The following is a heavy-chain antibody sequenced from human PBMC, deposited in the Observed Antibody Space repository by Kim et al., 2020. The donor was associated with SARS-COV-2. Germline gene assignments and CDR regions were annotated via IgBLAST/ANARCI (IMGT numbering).Heavy chain of an antibody. J-gene: IGHJ6*02. CDR2: INHSGST. Sequence: SETLSLTCAVYGGSFSGYYWSWIRQPPGKGLEWIGEINHSGSTNYNPSLKSRVTISVDTSKNQFSLKLSSVTAADTAVYYCARGGQLVWVGYYGMDVWGQGTTVTVSS. V-gene: IGHV4-34*01. D-gene: IGHD6-6*01. CDR1: GGSFSGYY. CDR3: ARGGQLVWVGYYGMDV.